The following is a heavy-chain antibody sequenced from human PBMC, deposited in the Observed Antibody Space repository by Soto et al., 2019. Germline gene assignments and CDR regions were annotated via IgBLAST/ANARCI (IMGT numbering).Heavy chain of an antibody. V-gene: IGHV1-69*08. J-gene: IGHJ4*02. CDR1: GGTFNSHT. Sequence: QVQLVQSGAKVKRPGSSVKVSCKASGGTFNSHTINWVRQAPGQGLEWVGRVVPLLGIESHPQKFKDRLTMTADTSTGSVFMELSNLRSEDTAVYYCTRDRPEKYVVPVPRQHFESWGTVTLLTVSS. CDR2: VVPLLGIE. D-gene: IGHD2-21*01. CDR3: TRDRPEKYVVPVPRQHFES.